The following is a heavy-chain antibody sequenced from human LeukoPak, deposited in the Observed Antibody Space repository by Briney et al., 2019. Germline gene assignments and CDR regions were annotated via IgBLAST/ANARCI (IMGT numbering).Heavy chain of an antibody. CDR3: ARAYYYDSSGYYSEAFDI. Sequence: GESLKISCKGSGYSFTSYWIGWVRQMPGKGLEWMGIIYPGDSDTRYSPSFQGQVTISADKSISTAYLQWSSLKASDTVMYYCARAYYYDSSGYYSEAFDIWGQGTMVTVSS. CDR1: GYSFTSYW. D-gene: IGHD3-22*01. J-gene: IGHJ3*02. V-gene: IGHV5-51*01. CDR2: IYPGDSDT.